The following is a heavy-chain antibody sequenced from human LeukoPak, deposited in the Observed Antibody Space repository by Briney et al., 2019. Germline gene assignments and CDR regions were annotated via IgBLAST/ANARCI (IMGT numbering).Heavy chain of an antibody. CDR3: ARDSSGHYVDAFDI. V-gene: IGHV4-59*01. D-gene: IGHD3-22*01. CDR1: GGSISSYY. J-gene: IGHJ3*02. CDR2: IYYSGST. Sequence: SETLSLTCTVSGGSISSYYWSWIRQPPGKGLEWIGYIYYSGSTNYNPSLKSRVTISVDTSKNQFSLKLSSVTAADTAVYYCARDSSGHYVDAFDIWGQGTMVTVSS.